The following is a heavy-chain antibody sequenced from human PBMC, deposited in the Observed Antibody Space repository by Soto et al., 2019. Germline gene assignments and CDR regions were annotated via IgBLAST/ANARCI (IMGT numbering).Heavy chain of an antibody. D-gene: IGHD2-2*01. CDR2: IIPIFGTA. Sequence: ASVKVSCKASGGTFSSYAISWVRQAPGQGLEWMGGIIPIFGTANYAQKFQGSVTITADESTSTAYMELSSLRSEDTAVYYCARVNSLDCSSTSCYAFDIWGQGTMVTVSS. J-gene: IGHJ3*02. CDR1: GGTFSSYA. CDR3: ARVNSLDCSSTSCYAFDI. V-gene: IGHV1-69*13.